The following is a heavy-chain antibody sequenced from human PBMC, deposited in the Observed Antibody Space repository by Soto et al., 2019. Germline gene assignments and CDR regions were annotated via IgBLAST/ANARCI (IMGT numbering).Heavy chain of an antibody. CDR3: ARGGLGNYYIDY. D-gene: IGHD3-10*01. CDR1: GFTFSRDW. CDR2: IKGDGTIT. Sequence: EVQLVESAGGLVQPGGSLRLSCAASGFTFSRDWMHWVRQSPGKGLVWVSRIKGDGTITNYADSVKGRFTTSRDNAKNTVYLQLNSLTTEDTAVYYCARGGLGNYYIDYWGQGTLVIVSS. J-gene: IGHJ4*02. V-gene: IGHV3-74*01.